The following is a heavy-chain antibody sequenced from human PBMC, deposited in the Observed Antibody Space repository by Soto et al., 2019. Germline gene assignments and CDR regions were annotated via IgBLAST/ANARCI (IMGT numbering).Heavy chain of an antibody. CDR2: ISYDGSNK. Sequence: GGSLRLSCAASGFTFSSYGMHWVRQAPGKGLEWVALISYDGSNKYYADSVKGRFTISRDNSKNTLYLQMISLRTEDTAVYYCAGSYGDYVPWRYFDYWGQGTLVTVSS. CDR3: AGSYGDYVPWRYFDY. D-gene: IGHD4-17*01. J-gene: IGHJ4*02. V-gene: IGHV3-30*03. CDR1: GFTFSSYG.